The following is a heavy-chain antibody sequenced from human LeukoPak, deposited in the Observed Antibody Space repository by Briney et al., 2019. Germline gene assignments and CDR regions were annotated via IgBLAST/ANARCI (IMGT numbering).Heavy chain of an antibody. CDR1: GGSISSYY. J-gene: IGHJ2*01. Sequence: SETLSLTCTVSGGSISSYYWSWIRQPPGKGLEWIGYIYYSGSTNYNPSLKSRGTISVDTSKNQFSLKLSSVTAADTAVYYCARETYYYGSGSYDSNWYFDLWGRGTLVTVSS. CDR2: IYYSGST. CDR3: ARETYYYGSGSYDSNWYFDL. V-gene: IGHV4-59*01. D-gene: IGHD3-10*01.